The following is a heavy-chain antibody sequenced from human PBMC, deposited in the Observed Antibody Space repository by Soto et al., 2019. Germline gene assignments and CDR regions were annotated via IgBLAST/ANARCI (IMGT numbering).Heavy chain of an antibody. D-gene: IGHD1-26*01. CDR1: GFTFSSYA. Sequence: RGSLRLSCSASGFTFSSYARNWVRQAPGKGLEYVSAISSNGGSTYNADSVKGRFTISRDNSKNTLYLQMSSLRAEDTAVYSCVTAGWELPPWAYDAFDICGQGTMVTVSS. CDR3: VTAGWELPPWAYDAFDI. J-gene: IGHJ3*02. V-gene: IGHV3-64D*06. CDR2: ISSNGGST.